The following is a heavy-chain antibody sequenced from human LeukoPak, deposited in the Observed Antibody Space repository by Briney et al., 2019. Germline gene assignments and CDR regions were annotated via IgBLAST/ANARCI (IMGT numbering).Heavy chain of an antibody. Sequence: ESGPTLVKPTQTLTLTCTFSGFSLITGGAGVGWIRQPPGKALEWLALIYWNDDKRYSPSLKSRLTITKDTSKNQVVLTMTNMDPVDTATYYCAHTQYYYDSSGYYVQYFQHWGQGTLVTVSS. CDR3: AHTQYYYDSSGYYVQYFQH. J-gene: IGHJ1*01. V-gene: IGHV2-5*01. CDR1: GFSLITGGAG. D-gene: IGHD3-22*01. CDR2: IYWNDDK.